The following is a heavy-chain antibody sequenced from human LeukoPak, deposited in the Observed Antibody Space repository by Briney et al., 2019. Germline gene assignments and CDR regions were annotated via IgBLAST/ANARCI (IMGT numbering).Heavy chain of an antibody. J-gene: IGHJ4*02. CDR3: ARQGPDYYYDSSGYWALDY. D-gene: IGHD3-22*01. CDR1: GGSFSGYY. CDR2: INHNGST. Sequence: SETLSLTCAVYGGSFSGYYWSWIRQPPGKGLEWIGEINHNGSTNYNPSLKSRVTISVDRSKSQFSLKLSSVTAADTAVYYCARQGPDYYYDSSGYWALDYWGQGTLVTVSS. V-gene: IGHV4-34*01.